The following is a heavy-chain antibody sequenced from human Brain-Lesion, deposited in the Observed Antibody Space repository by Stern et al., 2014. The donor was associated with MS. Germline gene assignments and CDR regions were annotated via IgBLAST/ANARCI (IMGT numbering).Heavy chain of an antibody. J-gene: IGHJ4*02. CDR1: GDSISSGDNY. D-gene: IGHD3-22*01. V-gene: IGHV4-30-4*01. Sequence: VQLVESGPGLVKPSQTLSLTCNVSGDSISSGDNYWSWIRQSPGKGLEWIGDIYYIGSTSYNPSLKSRVTISVDTSQNQFSLRLISVTAADTAVYYCARGESSRYYYYFDYWGQGTLVTVSS. CDR3: ARGESSRYYYYFDY. CDR2: IYYIGST.